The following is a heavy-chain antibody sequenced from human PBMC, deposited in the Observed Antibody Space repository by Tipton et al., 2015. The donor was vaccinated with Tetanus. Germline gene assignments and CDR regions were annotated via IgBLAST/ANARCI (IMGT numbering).Heavy chain of an antibody. CDR3: ARPEASGRARGFDI. J-gene: IGHJ3*02. V-gene: IGHV4-59*07. CDR2: ISHSGSP. D-gene: IGHD3-10*01. Sequence: TLSLTCTVSGVSISSYYWSWIRQSPGKTLEWIGYISHSGSPNYNPSLKSRATVSVDTSKNQFSLDLTSVTAADTGVYYCARPEASGRARGFDIWGQGTKVTVSP. CDR1: GVSISSYY.